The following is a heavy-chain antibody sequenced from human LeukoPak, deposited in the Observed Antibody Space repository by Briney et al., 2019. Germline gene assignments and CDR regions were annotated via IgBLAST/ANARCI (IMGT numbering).Heavy chain of an antibody. CDR2: ITTTSTSK. J-gene: IGHJ3*02. Sequence: PGGSLRLSCAASGFAFNTYSMNWVRQAPGKGLQWVSSITTTSTSKYYADSVKGRFTISRDNAKNSLYLQMDSLRDEDTAAYYCVRDAAYSAFNMWGQGTMVTVSS. CDR1: GFAFNTYS. CDR3: VRDAAYSAFNM. D-gene: IGHD4-11*01. V-gene: IGHV3-48*02.